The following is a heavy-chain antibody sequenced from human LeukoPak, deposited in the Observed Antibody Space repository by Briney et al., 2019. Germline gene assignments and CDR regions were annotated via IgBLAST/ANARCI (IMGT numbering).Heavy chain of an antibody. CDR1: GFTFDDYA. CDR2: ISWNSGSI. D-gene: IGHD1-14*01. Sequence: GASLRLSCAASGFTFDDYAMHWVRHAPGKGLEWVSGISWNSGSIGYADSVKGRFTISRDNAKNSLYLQMNSLRAEDMALYYCAKGADRYYYYYMDVWGKGTTVTVSS. J-gene: IGHJ6*03. CDR3: AKGADRYYYYYMDV. V-gene: IGHV3-9*03.